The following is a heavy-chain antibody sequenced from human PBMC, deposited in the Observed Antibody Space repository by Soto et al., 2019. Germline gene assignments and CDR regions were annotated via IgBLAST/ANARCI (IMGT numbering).Heavy chain of an antibody. J-gene: IGHJ5*02. CDR2: INHSGST. V-gene: IGHV4-34*01. Sequence: SETLSLTCAVYGGSFSGYYWSWIRQPPGKGLEWIGEINHSGSTNYNPSLKSRVTISVDTSKNQFSLKLSSVTAADTAVYYCARGHRNRYCSGGSCYFGKNWFDPWGQGTLVTVSS. CDR1: GGSFSGYY. CDR3: ARGHRNRYCSGGSCYFGKNWFDP. D-gene: IGHD2-15*01.